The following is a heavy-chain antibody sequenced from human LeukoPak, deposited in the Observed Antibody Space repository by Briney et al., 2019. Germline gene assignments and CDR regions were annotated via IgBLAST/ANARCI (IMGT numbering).Heavy chain of an antibody. CDR3: AKDGAFDY. Sequence: GGSPRLSCAASGFSFSTYGMHWVRQAPGKGLEWVAFIRYDGSDKYYVDSVRGRFTISRDNSKNTLYLQMNSLRAEDAAVYYCAKDGAFDYWGQGTLVTVSS. CDR1: GFSFSTYG. CDR2: IRYDGSDK. V-gene: IGHV3-30*02. J-gene: IGHJ4*02.